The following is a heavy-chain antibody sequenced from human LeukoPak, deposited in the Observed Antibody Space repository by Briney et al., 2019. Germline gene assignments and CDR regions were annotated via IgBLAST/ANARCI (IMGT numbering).Heavy chain of an antibody. V-gene: IGHV4-59*01. CDR2: IYYSGST. CDR1: GGSISSYY. J-gene: IGHJ4*02. Sequence: SETLSLTCTVSGGSISSYYWSWIRQPPGKGLEWIGYIYYSGSTNYNPSLKSRVTISVDTSKNQFSLKLSSVTAADTAVYYCARVPSGSMITFGDGSEVWGQRTLVTVSS. D-gene: IGHD3-16*01. CDR3: ARVPSGSMITFGDGSEV.